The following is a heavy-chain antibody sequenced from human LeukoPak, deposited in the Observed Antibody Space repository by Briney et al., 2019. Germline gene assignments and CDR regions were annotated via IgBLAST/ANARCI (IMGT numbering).Heavy chain of an antibody. J-gene: IGHJ5*02. CDR2: IYWSSNRV. V-gene: IGHV3-9*02. D-gene: IGHD1-26*01. CDR3: ARAPRFRLVGVPKGPFDP. CDR1: GFSSVDYA. Sequence: GGSLRLSCVASGFSSVDYAMHWVRQAPGKGLEWVSGIYWSSNRVDYADSVKGRFSTSRDNAKNSLYLQMSSLRAEDTAVYYCARAPRFRLVGVPKGPFDPWGQGTLVTVSS.